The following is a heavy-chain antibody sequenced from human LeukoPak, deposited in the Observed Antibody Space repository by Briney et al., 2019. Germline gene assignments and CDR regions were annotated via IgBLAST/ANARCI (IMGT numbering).Heavy chain of an antibody. CDR1: GGTFSSYA. J-gene: IGHJ4*02. CDR2: IIPIFGTA. Sequence: SVKVSCKASGGTFSSYAISRVRQAPGQGLEWMGGIIPIFGTANYAQKFQGRVTITADESTSTAYMELSSLRSEDTAVYYCARVSAYCGGDCYNYWGQGTLVTVSS. D-gene: IGHD2-21*01. V-gene: IGHV1-69*13. CDR3: ARVSAYCGGDCYNY.